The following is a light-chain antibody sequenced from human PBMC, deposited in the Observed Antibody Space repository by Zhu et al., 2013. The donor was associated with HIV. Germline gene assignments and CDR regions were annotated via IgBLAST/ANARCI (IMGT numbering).Light chain of an antibody. CDR1: TSNIGSNN. J-gene: IGLJ2*01. CDR3: GTWDSSLSAGV. V-gene: IGLV1-51*02. Sequence: QSVLPQPPSASGTPGQRITISCSGSTSNIGSNNVFWYQQVPGTAPKLLIYRNSQWPSGVPDRFSGSKSGTSATLGITGLQTGDEADYYCGTWDSSLSAGVFGGGTKLTVL. CDR2: RNS.